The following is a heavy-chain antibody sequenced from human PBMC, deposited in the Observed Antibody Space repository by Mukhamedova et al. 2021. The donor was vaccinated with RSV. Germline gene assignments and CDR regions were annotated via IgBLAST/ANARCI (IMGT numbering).Heavy chain of an antibody. CDR3: TTDHGEKAFDI. D-gene: IGHD4-17*01. V-gene: IGHV3-15*01. Sequence: GTADYAAPVKGRFTISRDDSRNMLYLQMSSLKTDDTALYYCTTDHGEKAFDIWGQGTMVTVSS. J-gene: IGHJ3*02. CDR2: GTA.